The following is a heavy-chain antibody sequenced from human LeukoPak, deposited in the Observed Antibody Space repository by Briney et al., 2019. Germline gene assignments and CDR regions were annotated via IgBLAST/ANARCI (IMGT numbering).Heavy chain of an antibody. V-gene: IGHV1-2*02. CDR3: ARDRPDYGSRSPGAYYYMDV. J-gene: IGHJ6*03. CDR1: GYTFTGYY. CDR2: INPNSGGT. Sequence: ASVKVSCKASGYTFTGYYMHWVRQAPGQGLEWMGWINPNSGGTNYAQKFQGRVTMTRDTSISTAYMELSRLRSDDTAVYYCARDRPDYGSRSPGAYYYMDVWGKGTTVNVSS. D-gene: IGHD3-10*01.